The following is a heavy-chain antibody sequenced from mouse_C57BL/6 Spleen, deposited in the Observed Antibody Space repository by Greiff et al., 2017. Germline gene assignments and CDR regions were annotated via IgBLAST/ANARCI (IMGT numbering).Heavy chain of an antibody. CDR2: ISYDGSN. CDR1: GYSITSGYY. V-gene: IGHV3-6*01. J-gene: IGHJ2*01. Sequence: DVKLQESGPGLVKPSQSLSLTCSVTGYSITSGYYWNWIRQFPGNKLEWMGYISYDGSNNYNPSLKNRISITRDTSKNQFFLKLNSVTTEDTATYYCARDYSIYFDYWGQGTTLTVSS. CDR3: ARDYSIYFDY. D-gene: IGHD2-5*01.